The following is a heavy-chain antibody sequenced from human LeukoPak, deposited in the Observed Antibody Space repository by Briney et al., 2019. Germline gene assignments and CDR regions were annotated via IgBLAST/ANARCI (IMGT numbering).Heavy chain of an antibody. V-gene: IGHV1-2*02. CDR2: INPNSGGT. CDR3: ARDNDILTGYDY. CDR1: GYTFTSYD. D-gene: IGHD3-9*01. Sequence: ASVKVSCKASGYTFTSYDINWVRQATGQGLEWMGWINPNSGGTNYAQKFQGRVTMTRDTSISTAYMELSRLRSDDTAVYYCARDNDILTGYDYWGQGTLVTVSS. J-gene: IGHJ4*02.